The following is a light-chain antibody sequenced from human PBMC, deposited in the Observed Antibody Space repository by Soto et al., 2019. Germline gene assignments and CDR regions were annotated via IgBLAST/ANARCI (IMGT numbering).Light chain of an antibody. V-gene: IGKV4-1*01. CDR2: WAS. CDR3: QQRNVWPPIT. J-gene: IGKJ5*01. Sequence: DIVMTQSPDSLAVCLGERATMNCKCSRSVLCKSNNKNHLAWYQQKPGQPPQLIIYWASTRESGVPERFSGSGSGTDFTLTINSLEPEDFAVYYCQQRNVWPPITFGQGTRLEIK. CDR1: RSVLCKSNNKNH.